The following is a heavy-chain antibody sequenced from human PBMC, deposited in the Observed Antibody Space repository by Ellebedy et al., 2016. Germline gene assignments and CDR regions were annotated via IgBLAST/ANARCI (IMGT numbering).Heavy chain of an antibody. Sequence: GGSLRLSCAASGFTFSSYGMHWVRQAPGKGLEWVAVIWYDGSNKYYADSVKGRFTISRDNSKNTLYLQMNSLRAEDTAVYYCASWDFWSGYSNYYYYGMDVWGQGTTVTVSS. V-gene: IGHV3-33*08. D-gene: IGHD3-3*01. CDR2: IWYDGSNK. J-gene: IGHJ6*02. CDR3: ASWDFWSGYSNYYYYGMDV. CDR1: GFTFSSYG.